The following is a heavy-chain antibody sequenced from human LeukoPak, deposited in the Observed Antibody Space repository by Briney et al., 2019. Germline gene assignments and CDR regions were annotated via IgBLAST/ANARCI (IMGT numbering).Heavy chain of an antibody. J-gene: IGHJ4*02. V-gene: IGHV4-31*03. Sequence: SETLSLTCTVSGGSISSGGYYWSWIRQHPGKGLEWIGYIYYSGSTYYNPSLKSRVTISVDTSKNQFSLKLSSVTAADTAVYYCARGLSPSSSWSRQTYRVDYYFDYWGQGTLVTVSS. CDR3: ARGLSPSSSWSRQTYRVDYYFDY. D-gene: IGHD6-13*01. CDR1: GGSISSGGYY. CDR2: IYYSGST.